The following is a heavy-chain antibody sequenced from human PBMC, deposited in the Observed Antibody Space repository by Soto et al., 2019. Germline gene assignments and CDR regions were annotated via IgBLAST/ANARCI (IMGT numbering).Heavy chain of an antibody. CDR2: IKRAVDGGTT. CDR3: TTVKYSSTVTYGIRGVFHY. CDR1: GFSFGDAW. J-gene: IGHJ4*02. Sequence: EVHLVESGGGLVKPGGSLRLSCAASGFSFGDAWMNWVRQAPGKGLEWVGRIKRAVDGGTTNYTAPVEGRITISRYDLKYKLYSEVDSLKTEDTAVYFGTTVKYSSTVTYGIRGVFHYWGEGTL. D-gene: IGHD3-22*01. V-gene: IGHV3-15*07.